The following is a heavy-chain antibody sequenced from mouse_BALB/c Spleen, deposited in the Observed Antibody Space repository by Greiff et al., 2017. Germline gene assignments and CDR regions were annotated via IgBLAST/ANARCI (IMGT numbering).Heavy chain of an antibody. J-gene: IGHJ3*01. CDR1: GFTFSSFG. CDR2: ISSGSSTI. D-gene: IGHD4-1*01. Sequence: EVKLVESGGGLVQPGGSRKLSCAASGFTFSSFGMHWVRQAPEKGLEWVAYISSGSSTIYYADTVKGRFTISRDNPKNTLFLQMTSLRSEDTAMYYCARRSGTEGAWFAYWGQGTLVTVSA. V-gene: IGHV5-17*02. CDR3: ARRSGTEGAWFAY.